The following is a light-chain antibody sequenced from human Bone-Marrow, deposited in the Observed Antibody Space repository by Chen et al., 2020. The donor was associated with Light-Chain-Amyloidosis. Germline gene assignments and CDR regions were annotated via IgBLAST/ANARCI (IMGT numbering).Light chain of an antibody. CDR2: EDD. J-gene: IGLJ3*02. CDR3: QSYQGSSQGV. Sequence: NFMLTQPPTLSESPGKTATISCTRCSGSIATNYVHWYQQRPGSSPTTVIYEDDQGPSGVPDRFSGSIDRSSNSASLPISGLKTEDEADYYCQSYQGSSQGVFGGGTKLTVL. V-gene: IGLV6-57*01. CDR1: SGSIATNY.